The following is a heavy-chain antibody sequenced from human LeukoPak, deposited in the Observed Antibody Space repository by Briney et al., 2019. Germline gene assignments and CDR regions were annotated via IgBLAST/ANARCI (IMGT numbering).Heavy chain of an antibody. Sequence: PSETLSLTCTVSGGSISGYHWSWIRQPPGKGLEWIGYIYYTGSTNYNPSLKSRVTMSVDTSKNQFSLRLSSVTAADTAVYYCARHYDSGSYPLDYWGQGALVTVSS. CDR3: ARHYDSGSYPLDY. V-gene: IGHV4-59*08. D-gene: IGHD3-10*01. CDR2: IYYTGST. CDR1: GGSISGYH. J-gene: IGHJ4*02.